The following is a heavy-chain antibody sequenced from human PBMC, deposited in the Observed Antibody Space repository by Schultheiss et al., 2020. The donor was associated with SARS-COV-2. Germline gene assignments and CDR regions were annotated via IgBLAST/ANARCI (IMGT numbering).Heavy chain of an antibody. V-gene: IGHV3-21*01. CDR2: ISSSSSYI. J-gene: IGHJ6*02. Sequence: GGSLRLSCAASGFTFSSYSMNWVRQAPGKGLEWVSSISSSSSYIYYADSVKGRFTISRDNAKNSLYLQMNSLRAEDTAVYYCARDLDYGDYPSPDFNYYYGMDVWGQGTTVTVSS. CDR1: GFTFSSYS. CDR3: ARDLDYGDYPSPDFNYYYGMDV. D-gene: IGHD4-17*01.